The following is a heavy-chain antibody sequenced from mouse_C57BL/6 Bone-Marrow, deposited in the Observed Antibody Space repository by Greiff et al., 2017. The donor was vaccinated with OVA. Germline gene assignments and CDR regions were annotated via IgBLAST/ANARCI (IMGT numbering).Heavy chain of an antibody. D-gene: IGHD1-3*01. Sequence: QVQLQQSGAELARPGASVKLSCKASGYTFTSYGISWVKQRTGQGLEWIGEIYPRSGNIYYNEKFKGKATLTADKSSSTAYMELRSLTSEDSAVYFCARITPRRNYAMDYWGQGTSVTVSS. V-gene: IGHV1-81*01. J-gene: IGHJ4*01. CDR1: GYTFTSYG. CDR3: ARITPRRNYAMDY. CDR2: IYPRSGNI.